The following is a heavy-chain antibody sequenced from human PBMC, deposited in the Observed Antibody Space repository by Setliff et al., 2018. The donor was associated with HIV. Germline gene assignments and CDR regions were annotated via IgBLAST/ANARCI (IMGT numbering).Heavy chain of an antibody. CDR1: GFTFSRYG. V-gene: IGHV3-30*04. CDR3: ATEGRYDSSGYYYVPT. Sequence: GGSLRLSCAASGFTFSRYGMHWVRQAPGKGLEWVAFISYDGSKKYYADSVKGRFTISRDNSKNTLFLQMNSLRSEDTAVYYCATEGRYDSSGYYYVPTWGQGTLVTVSS. D-gene: IGHD3-22*01. J-gene: IGHJ1*01. CDR2: ISYDGSKK.